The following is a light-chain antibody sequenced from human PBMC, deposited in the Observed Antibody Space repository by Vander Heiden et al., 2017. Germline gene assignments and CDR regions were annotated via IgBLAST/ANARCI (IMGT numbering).Light chain of an antibody. Sequence: DIVMTQSPLSLPVTPGEPASISCRSSQSLLHSNGYNYLDWYLQKPGQSPQLLIYLGSNRASGVPDRFSGSGSGTDFTLKISRGEAEDVGVYYCMQARQTPTTFGQGTKVEIK. J-gene: IGKJ2*01. CDR2: LGS. V-gene: IGKV2-28*01. CDR3: MQARQTPTT. CDR1: QSLLHSNGYNY.